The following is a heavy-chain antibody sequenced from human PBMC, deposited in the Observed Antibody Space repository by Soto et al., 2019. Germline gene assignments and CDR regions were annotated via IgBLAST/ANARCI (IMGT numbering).Heavy chain of an antibody. CDR2: TYYRSKWSN. V-gene: IGHV6-1*01. CDR3: ARDSPGYGDYVLFDY. J-gene: IGHJ4*02. Sequence: SQTLSLTCAISGDSVSSNSVAWNWIRQSPSRGLEWLGRTYYRSKWSNDYAVSVESRITINPDTSKNQFSLQLDSVTPEDTAVYYCARDSPGYGDYVLFDYWGQGTRVTISS. D-gene: IGHD4-17*01. CDR1: GDSVSSNSVA.